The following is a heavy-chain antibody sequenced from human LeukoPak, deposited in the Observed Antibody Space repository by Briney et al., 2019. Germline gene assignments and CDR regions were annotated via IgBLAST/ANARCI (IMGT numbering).Heavy chain of an antibody. J-gene: IGHJ4*02. Sequence: SETLSLTCAVYGGSFSGYYWSWIRQPPGKGLEWIGEINHSGSTNYNPSLKSRVTISVDTSKNQFSLKLSSVTAADTAVYYCASGRSWYELLGYWGQGTLVTVSS. CDR2: INHSGST. D-gene: IGHD6-13*01. CDR3: ASGRSWYELLGY. CDR1: GGSFSGYY. V-gene: IGHV4-34*01.